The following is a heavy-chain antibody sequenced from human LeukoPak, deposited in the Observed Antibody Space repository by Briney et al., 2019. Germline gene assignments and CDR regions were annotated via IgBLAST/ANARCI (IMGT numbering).Heavy chain of an antibody. J-gene: IGHJ3*02. CDR2: IYYSGST. D-gene: IGHD5-18*01. Sequence: PSETLSLTCTVSGGSVSNGNYYWSWIRQPPGKGLEWIGYIYYSGSTNYNPSLKSRVTISVDTSKNQFSLKLSSVTAADTAVYYCARSHREYSYGRGPSDDAFDIWGQGTMVTVSS. CDR1: GGSVSNGNYY. V-gene: IGHV4-61*01. CDR3: ARSHREYSYGRGPSDDAFDI.